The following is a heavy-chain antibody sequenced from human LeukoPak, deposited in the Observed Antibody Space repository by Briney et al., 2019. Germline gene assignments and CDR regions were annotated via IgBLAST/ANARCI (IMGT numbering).Heavy chain of an antibody. CDR2: IYHSGST. J-gene: IGHJ4*02. CDR1: GGSISSGGYS. V-gene: IGHV4-30-2*01. CDR3: ARAAYGDESLFDY. D-gene: IGHD4-17*01. Sequence: PSETLSLTCAVSGGSISSGGYSWSWIRQPPGKGLEWIGYIYHSGSTYYNPSLKSRVTISVDRSKNQFSLKLSSVTAADTAVYYCARAAYGDESLFDYWGQGTLVTVSS.